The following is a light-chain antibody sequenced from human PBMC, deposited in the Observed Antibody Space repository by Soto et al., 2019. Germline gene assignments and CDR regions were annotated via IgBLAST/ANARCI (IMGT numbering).Light chain of an antibody. CDR2: GAS. J-gene: IGKJ1*01. CDR3: QQYSWT. V-gene: IGKV3-15*01. CDR1: QSVSSN. Sequence: LTQSPGTLSLSPGDSATLSCRASQSVSSNLAWYKQKTGQAPRLLIYGASTRATGIPARFSGSGSGKEFTLTISSLQSEDFAVYYCQQYSWTCGQGTKVDIK.